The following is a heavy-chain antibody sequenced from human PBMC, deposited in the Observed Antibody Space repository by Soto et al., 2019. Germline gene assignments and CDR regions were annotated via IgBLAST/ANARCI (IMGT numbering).Heavy chain of an antibody. D-gene: IGHD2-21*02. CDR3: AHKATAKLTARVFDY. Sequence: QITLKESGPTLVKPTQTLTLTCTFSGFSLSTSGVGVGWICQPPGKALEWLAVIYWDDDNRYSPSLRSRLTFTKDNSKNQVVLTMTNMDPEDTSTYYCAHKATAKLTARVFDYWGQGLLVTGSS. J-gene: IGHJ4*02. CDR1: GFSLSTSGVG. CDR2: IYWDDDN. V-gene: IGHV2-5*02.